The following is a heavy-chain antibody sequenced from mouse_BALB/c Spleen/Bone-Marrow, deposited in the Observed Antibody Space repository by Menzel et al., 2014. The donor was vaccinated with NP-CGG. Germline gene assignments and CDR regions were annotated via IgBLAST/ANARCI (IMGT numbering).Heavy chain of an antibody. CDR1: GYTFTSYD. V-gene: IGHV1-85*01. CDR3: ARRVYYDYDGGAWFAY. CDR2: IFPGDGST. Sequence: VQLQQSGAELVKPGASVKLSCKASGYTFTSYDINWVRQRPEQGLEWIGWIFPGDGSTKYNEKFKGKATLTTDKSSSTAYMQLSRLTSEDSAVYFCARRVYYDYDGGAWFAYWGQSTLVTVSA. D-gene: IGHD2-4*01. J-gene: IGHJ3*01.